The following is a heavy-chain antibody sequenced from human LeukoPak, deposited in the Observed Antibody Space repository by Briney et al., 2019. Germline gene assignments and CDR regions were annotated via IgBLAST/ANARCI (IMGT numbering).Heavy chain of an antibody. D-gene: IGHD2/OR15-2a*01. CDR3: ARDGGYCNGNTCPGDY. V-gene: IGHV3-7*01. Sequence: PGGSLRLSCEASGFNFREYWMSWLRQAPGQGLEWVANMNQDNTERYYVGSVRGRFTISRDNAKNSLYLQMNRLRAEDTAVYYCARDGGYCNGNTCPGDYWGQGTLVTVSS. CDR1: GFNFREYW. CDR2: MNQDNTER. J-gene: IGHJ4*02.